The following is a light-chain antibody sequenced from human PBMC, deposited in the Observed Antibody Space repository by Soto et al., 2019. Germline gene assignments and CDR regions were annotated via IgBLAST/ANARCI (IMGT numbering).Light chain of an antibody. J-gene: IGLJ1*01. V-gene: IGLV2-8*01. Sequence: QSALTKLPSGSGPPGHSVTIPCPGGRGDIGGYNYVSWYQQRPGKVPKLIIYEVTKRPSGVPDRFSGSKSGNTASLTVSGLQADDEADYYCCSYAGSNIHYVFGSGTKVTVL. CDR1: RGDIGGYNY. CDR3: CSYAGSNIHYV. CDR2: EVT.